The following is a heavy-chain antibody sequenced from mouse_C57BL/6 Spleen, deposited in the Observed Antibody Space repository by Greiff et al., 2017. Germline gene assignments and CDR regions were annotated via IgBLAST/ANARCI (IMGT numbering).Heavy chain of an antibody. J-gene: IGHJ2*01. CDR2: IRNKANGYTT. CDR3: ARCRHQGSSFDG. CDR1: GFTFTDYY. V-gene: IGHV7-3*01. Sequence: EVNVVESGGGLVQPGGSLSLSCAASGFTFTDYYMSWVRQPPGKALEWLGFIRNKANGYTTEYSASVKGRFTISRDNSQSIIYLQMNALGAEDSATDFCARCRHQGSSFDGWGQGATLTVSS. D-gene: IGHD1-1*01.